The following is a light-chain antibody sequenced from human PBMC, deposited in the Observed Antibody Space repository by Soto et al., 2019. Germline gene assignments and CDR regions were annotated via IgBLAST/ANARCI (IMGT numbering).Light chain of an antibody. CDR2: TAS. CDR1: QNIDTW. CDR3: QQYRDSSRS. V-gene: IGKV1-5*03. J-gene: IGKJ1*01. Sequence: DIQMTQSPSTLSASIGDRITISCRASQNIDTWLAWYQQRPGEAPKLLIYTASNLENGVPSRFSGSGSGTAFTLTISSLQPEDFATYYCQQYRDSSRSFGQGTQVE.